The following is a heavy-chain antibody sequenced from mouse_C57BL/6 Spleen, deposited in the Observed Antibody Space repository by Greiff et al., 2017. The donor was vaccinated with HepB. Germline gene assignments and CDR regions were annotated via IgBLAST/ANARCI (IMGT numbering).Heavy chain of an antibody. J-gene: IGHJ2*01. D-gene: IGHD2-4*01. Sequence: VQLQQSGPELVKPGASVKISCKASGYTFTDYYMNWVKQSHGKSLEWIGDINPNNGGTSYNQKFKGKATLTVDKSSSTAYMELRSLTSEDSAVYYCARSYDYDGGDYFDYWGQGTTLTVSS. CDR1: GYTFTDYY. CDR3: ARSYDYDGGDYFDY. V-gene: IGHV1-26*01. CDR2: INPNNGGT.